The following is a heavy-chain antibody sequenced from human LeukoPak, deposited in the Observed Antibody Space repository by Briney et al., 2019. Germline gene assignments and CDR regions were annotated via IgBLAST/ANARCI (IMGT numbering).Heavy chain of an antibody. J-gene: IGHJ4*02. D-gene: IGHD5-18*01. V-gene: IGHV3-21*01. CDR2: ISSSSSYI. Sequence: GGPLRLSRAASGFTFSSYSMNWVRQAPGKGLEWVSSISSSSSYIYYADSVKGRFTISRDNAKNSLYLQMNSLRAEDTAVYYCARSPDTAMVIHYWGQGTLVTVSS. CDR1: GFTFSSYS. CDR3: ARSPDTAMVIHY.